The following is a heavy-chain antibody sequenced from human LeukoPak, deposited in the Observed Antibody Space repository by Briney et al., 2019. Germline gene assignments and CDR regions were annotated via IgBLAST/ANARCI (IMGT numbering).Heavy chain of an antibody. CDR3: ARGLLTARARDAFDI. V-gene: IGHV1-18*01. J-gene: IGHJ3*02. CDR1: GYTFTTYG. D-gene: IGHD7-27*01. Sequence: ASVKVSFKASGYTFTTYGISWVRQAPGKGLEWMGWVSAYNGNTNYAQKLQGRVTMTTDTSANTAYMELGSLRSDDTAVYYCARGLLTARARDAFDIWGQGTMVTVPS. CDR2: VSAYNGNT.